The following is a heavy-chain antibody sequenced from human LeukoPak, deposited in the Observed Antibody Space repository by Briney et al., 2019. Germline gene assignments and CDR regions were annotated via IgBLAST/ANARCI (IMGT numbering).Heavy chain of an antibody. CDR3: ARDLNVDSSMFGH. CDR1: GLILNRPH. CDR2: LYSGGSI. V-gene: IGHV3-53*01. J-gene: IGHJ5*02. Sequence: GRSLRLSCAGSGLILNRPHHSWVRQAPGKGLQSVSSLYSGGSIHYADSVKGRFTISRDTSRNTVSLQMNSLRVEDTAVYYCARDLNVDSSMFGHWGQGTPITVSS. D-gene: IGHD5-12*01.